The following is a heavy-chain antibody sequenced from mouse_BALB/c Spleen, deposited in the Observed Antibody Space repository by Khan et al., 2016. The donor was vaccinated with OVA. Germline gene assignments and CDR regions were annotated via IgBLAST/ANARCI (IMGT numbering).Heavy chain of an antibody. V-gene: IGHV1S41*01. J-gene: IGHJ4*01. CDR1: GYTFTSYW. CDR2: IGPGSGST. D-gene: IGHD2-1*01. CDR3: AIQNYYGNSYYAMDY. Sequence: DLVKPGASVKLSCKASGYTFTSYWINWIKQRPGQGLEWIGRIGPGSGSTDYNEMFRDKATLTVDTSSSTVYIQLSSLSSEDSAVYFSAIQNYYGNSYYAMDYWGQGTSVTVSS.